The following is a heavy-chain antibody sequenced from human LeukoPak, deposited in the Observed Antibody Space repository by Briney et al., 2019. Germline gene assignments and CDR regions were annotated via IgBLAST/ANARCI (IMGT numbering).Heavy chain of an antibody. D-gene: IGHD5-18*01. Sequence: PSETLSLTCAVYGGSFSGYYWSWIRQPPGKGLEWIGSIYHSGSTYYNPSLKSRVTISVDTSKNQFSLKLSSVTAADTAVYYCARVDTAMVNYFDYWGQGTLVTVSS. CDR3: ARVDTAMVNYFDY. V-gene: IGHV4-34*01. CDR2: IYHSGST. CDR1: GGSFSGYY. J-gene: IGHJ4*02.